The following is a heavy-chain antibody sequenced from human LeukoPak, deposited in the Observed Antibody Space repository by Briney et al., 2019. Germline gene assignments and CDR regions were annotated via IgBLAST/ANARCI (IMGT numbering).Heavy chain of an antibody. CDR1: GFTFSDYS. V-gene: IGHV3-48*01. D-gene: IGHD5-24*01. CDR3: ARDYKYAFDN. Sequence: GSLRLSCAASGFTFSDYSMNWVRQAPVKGLEWISYIGIDSGNTNYADSVKGRFTISGDKAKNSLYLQMNSLRVEDTAVYYCARDYKYAFDNWGQGTLVTVSS. J-gene: IGHJ4*02. CDR2: IGIDSGNT.